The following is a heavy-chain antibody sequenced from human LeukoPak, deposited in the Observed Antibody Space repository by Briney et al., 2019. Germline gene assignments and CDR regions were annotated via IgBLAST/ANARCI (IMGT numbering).Heavy chain of an antibody. V-gene: IGHV3-23*01. Sequence: GGSLGLSCAASGFTFSTYGMTWVRQAPGKGLEWVSTISGNSVSIYYADSVKGRFIISRDNSKNTLYLQMNILRGEDTAVYYCAKRYPTISGYNNYFGYWGQGTLVTVSS. J-gene: IGHJ4*02. CDR2: ISGNSVSI. D-gene: IGHD5-12*01. CDR1: GFTFSTYG. CDR3: AKRYPTISGYNNYFGY.